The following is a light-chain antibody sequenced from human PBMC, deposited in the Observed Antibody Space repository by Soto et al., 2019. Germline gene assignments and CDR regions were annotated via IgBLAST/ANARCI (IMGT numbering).Light chain of an antibody. V-gene: IGLV2-14*01. CDR3: SSYTSSTTRMV. Sequence: QSALTQPASVSGSPGQSIAISCTGTSSDVGGYNYVSWYQQYPGKAPKLMIYDVSNRPSGVSNRFSGSKSGNTASLTISGLQAEDEADYYCSSYTSSTTRMVFGGGTKLTVL. J-gene: IGLJ2*01. CDR2: DVS. CDR1: SSDVGGYNY.